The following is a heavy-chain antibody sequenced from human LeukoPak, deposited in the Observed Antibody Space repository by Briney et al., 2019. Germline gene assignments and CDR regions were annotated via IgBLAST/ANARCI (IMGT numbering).Heavy chain of an antibody. Sequence: GGSLRLSCAASGFTFSSYGMHWVRQAPGKGLEWVAVISYDGSNKYYADSVKGRFTISRDNSKNTLYLQMNSLRAEDTAVYYCAKDPHSFHYVWGSYRYPEVWGQGTLVTVSS. D-gene: IGHD3-16*02. J-gene: IGHJ4*02. CDR1: GFTFSSYG. V-gene: IGHV3-30*18. CDR2: ISYDGSNK. CDR3: AKDPHSFHYVWGSYRYPEV.